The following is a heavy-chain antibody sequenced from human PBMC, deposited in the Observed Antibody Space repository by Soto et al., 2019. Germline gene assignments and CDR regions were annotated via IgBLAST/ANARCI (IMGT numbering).Heavy chain of an antibody. J-gene: IGHJ4*02. D-gene: IGHD2-15*01. CDR3: AKAQGGSYFDY. CDR2: ISSSGGST. Sequence: VQLLESGGGLVQPGGSLRLSCAASGFTFSSNAMSWVLQAPGKGLEWVSGISSSGGSTYYADSVKGRFTISRDNSKNMLYLQMNNLRAEDTAVYYCAKAQGGSYFDYWGQGTLVTVSS. CDR1: GFTFSSNA. V-gene: IGHV3-23*01.